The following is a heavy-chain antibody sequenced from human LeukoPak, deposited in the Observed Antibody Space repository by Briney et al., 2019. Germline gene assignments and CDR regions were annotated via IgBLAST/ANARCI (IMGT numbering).Heavy chain of an antibody. J-gene: IGHJ6*03. Sequence: AASVKVSCKASGGTFSSYAISWVRHAPGQGLEWMGGIIIIFGTPNYAQKFQGRVTITADESTSTAYMELSSLRPDDTAVYYCARDHIVGAGYYYYYYMDVWGKGTTVTVSS. V-gene: IGHV1-69*01. CDR1: GGTFSSYA. CDR2: IIIIFGTP. D-gene: IGHD1-26*01. CDR3: ARDHIVGAGYYYYYYMDV.